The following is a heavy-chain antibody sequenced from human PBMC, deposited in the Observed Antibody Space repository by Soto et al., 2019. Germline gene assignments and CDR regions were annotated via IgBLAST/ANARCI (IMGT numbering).Heavy chain of an antibody. CDR2: IIPIFGTA. Sequence: ASVKVSCKASGGTFSSYAISWVRQAPGQGLEWMGGIIPIFGTANYAQKFQGRVTITADESTSTAYMELSSLRSEDTAVYYCARATRSYYDSSGYPDFDYWGQGTLVTVSS. D-gene: IGHD3-22*01. CDR3: ARATRSYYDSSGYPDFDY. V-gene: IGHV1-69*13. CDR1: GGTFSSYA. J-gene: IGHJ4*02.